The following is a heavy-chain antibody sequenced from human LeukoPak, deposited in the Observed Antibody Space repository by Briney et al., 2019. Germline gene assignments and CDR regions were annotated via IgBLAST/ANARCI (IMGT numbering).Heavy chain of an antibody. CDR3: ARTPLGIAVAGYYYYYGMDV. CDR1: GDSVSSNSAA. V-gene: IGHV6-1*01. CDR2: TCYRSKWYN. D-gene: IGHD6-19*01. Sequence: SQTLSLTCAISGDSVSSNSAAWNWIRQSPSRGLEWLGRTCYRSKWYNDYAVSVKSRITINPDTSKNQFSLQLNSVTPEDTAVYYCARTPLGIAVAGYYYYYGMDVWGRGTTVTVSS. J-gene: IGHJ6*02.